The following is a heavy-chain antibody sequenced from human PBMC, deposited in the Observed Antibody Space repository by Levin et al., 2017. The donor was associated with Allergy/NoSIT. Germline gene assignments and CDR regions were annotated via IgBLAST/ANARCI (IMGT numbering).Heavy chain of an antibody. V-gene: IGHV3-30*18. CDR1: GFTFSNYG. CDR3: AKDVGSSSWYPDY. CDR2: ISYDGNNK. J-gene: IGHJ4*02. Sequence: GGSLRLSCPASGFTFSNYGMHWVRQAPGKGLEWVASISYDGNNKYYSDSVKGRFTISRDNSKKTLYLQMNSLRTEDTAVHYCAKDVGSSSWYPDYWGQGTLVIVSS. D-gene: IGHD6-13*01.